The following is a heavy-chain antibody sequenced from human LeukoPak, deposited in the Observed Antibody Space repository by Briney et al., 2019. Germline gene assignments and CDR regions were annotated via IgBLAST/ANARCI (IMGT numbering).Heavy chain of an antibody. D-gene: IGHD1-26*01. V-gene: IGHV4-59*08. Sequence: PSETLSLTCTVSGGSISSYYWSWIRQPPGKGLEWIATIHYSGSTYYNPSLKSRVTISLDTSKNQFSLKLNSVAAADTAVYYCARGFSGSYSGSPFWGQGTLVTVSS. CDR2: IHYSGST. CDR1: GGSISSYY. CDR3: ARGFSGSYSGSPF. J-gene: IGHJ1*01.